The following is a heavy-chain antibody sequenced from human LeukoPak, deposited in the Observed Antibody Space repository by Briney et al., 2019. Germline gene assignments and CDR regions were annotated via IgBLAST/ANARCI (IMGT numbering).Heavy chain of an antibody. CDR2: IYYSGST. D-gene: IGHD3-3*01. Sequence: PSETLSLTCTVSGGSISSSSYYWGWIRQPPGKGLEWIGYIYYSGSTNYNPSLKSRVTISVDTSKNQFSLKLSSVTAADTAVYYCARGHVLRFLEWLSPSYYFDYWGQGTLVTVSS. V-gene: IGHV4-61*05. J-gene: IGHJ4*02. CDR1: GGSISSSSYY. CDR3: ARGHVLRFLEWLSPSYYFDY.